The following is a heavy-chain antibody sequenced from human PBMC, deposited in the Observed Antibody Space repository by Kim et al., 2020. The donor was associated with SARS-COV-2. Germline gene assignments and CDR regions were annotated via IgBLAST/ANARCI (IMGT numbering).Heavy chain of an antibody. Sequence: SEKGRFTISRDNSKNTMYLQMNSLRAEDTAVYYCHTHQSSGYYSGHAFDIWGQGTMVTVSS. CDR3: HTHQSSGYYSGHAFDI. J-gene: IGHJ3*02. V-gene: IGHV3-30*03. D-gene: IGHD3-22*01.